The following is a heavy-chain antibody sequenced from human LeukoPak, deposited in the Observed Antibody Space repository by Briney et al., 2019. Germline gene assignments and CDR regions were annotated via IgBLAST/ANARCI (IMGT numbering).Heavy chain of an antibody. Sequence: PSETLSLTCTVSSGSISNYYWSWIRQPAGKGLEWIGRIYTSGSTTYNPSLKSRLTISIDTSKNQFSLKLSSVTAADTAVYYCARDSGATGEVKFDPWGQGTLVTVSS. V-gene: IGHV4-4*07. CDR2: IYTSGST. D-gene: IGHD3-16*01. J-gene: IGHJ5*02. CDR1: SGSISNYY. CDR3: ARDSGATGEVKFDP.